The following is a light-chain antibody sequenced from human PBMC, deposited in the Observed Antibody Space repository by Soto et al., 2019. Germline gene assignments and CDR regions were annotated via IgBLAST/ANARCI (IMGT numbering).Light chain of an antibody. CDR1: QSISTN. Sequence: EVLMTQSPATLSVSPGERVTLSCRASQSISTNLAWYQQRRGQAPRLLIYGASNRATGVPARFSGSGSGAKFTLTISSLQSEDFAVYYCQQFNNWPLTFGGGTKV. CDR2: GAS. J-gene: IGKJ4*01. CDR3: QQFNNWPLT. V-gene: IGKV3-15*01.